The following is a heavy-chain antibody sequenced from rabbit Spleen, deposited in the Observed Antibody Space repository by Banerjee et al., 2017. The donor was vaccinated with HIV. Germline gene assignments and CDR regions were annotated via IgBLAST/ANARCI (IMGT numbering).Heavy chain of an antibody. V-gene: IGHV1S40*01. CDR3: ARSGSGGWRFGL. D-gene: IGHD1-1*01. CDR1: GFDFSSNA. CDR2: IYTGNGHT. J-gene: IGHJ6*01. Sequence: QSLEESGGDLVKPGASLTLTCKASGFDFSSNAMCWVRQAPGKGLEWIACIYTGNGHTYYASWAKGRFTISKTSSTTVTLQMTSLTAADTATYFCARSGSGGWRFGLWGPGTLVTVS.